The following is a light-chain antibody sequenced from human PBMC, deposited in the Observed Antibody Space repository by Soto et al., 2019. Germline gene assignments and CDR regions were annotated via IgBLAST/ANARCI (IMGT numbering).Light chain of an antibody. CDR1: RSVANNY. V-gene: IGKV3-20*01. Sequence: EILLTQSPGTLSLSPGERATLSCRASRSVANNYLAWYQQKPGQAPRLLIYGASSRATGIPDRFSGSGSGTDFTLTISRLEPEDFAVYYCQQLGTFGQGTKVEIK. J-gene: IGKJ1*01. CDR2: GAS. CDR3: QQLGT.